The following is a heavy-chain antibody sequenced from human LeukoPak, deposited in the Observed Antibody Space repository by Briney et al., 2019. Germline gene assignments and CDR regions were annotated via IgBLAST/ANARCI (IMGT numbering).Heavy chain of an antibody. CDR3: ARQTRYNWNYGPFDY. CDR2: IYPGDSDT. Sequence: GGSLKISCKGSGYSFTSYWIGWVRQMPGKGLEWMGIIYPGDSDTRYSPSFQGQVTISADKSISTAYLQWSSLKASDTAMYYCARQTRYNWNYGPFDYWGQGTLVTVSS. D-gene: IGHD1-7*01. V-gene: IGHV5-51*01. CDR1: GYSFTSYW. J-gene: IGHJ4*02.